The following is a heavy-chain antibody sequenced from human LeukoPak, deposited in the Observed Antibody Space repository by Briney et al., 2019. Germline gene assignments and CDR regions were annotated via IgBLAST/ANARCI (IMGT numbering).Heavy chain of an antibody. Sequence: NPSGTLSLTCTVSGGSISSYYWSWIRQPPGKGLEWIGYIYYSGSTNYNPSLKSRVTISVDTSKNQFSLKLSSVTAADTAVYYCARVFRGSYYVDVWGKGTTVTVSS. CDR2: IYYSGST. D-gene: IGHD1-26*01. V-gene: IGHV4-59*01. CDR1: GGSISSYY. J-gene: IGHJ6*03. CDR3: ARVFRGSYYVDV.